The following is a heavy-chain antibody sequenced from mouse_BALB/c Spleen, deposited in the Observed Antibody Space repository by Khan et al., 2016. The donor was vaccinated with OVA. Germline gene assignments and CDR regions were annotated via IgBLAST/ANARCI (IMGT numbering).Heavy chain of an antibody. Sequence: EVQLQQSGPELVKPGASVKISCKASGYSFTGYFMNWVMQSHGKSLEWIGRINPHIGETLYNQKFKGKATLTVDESSRTVHMELRCRASEDYAVYYCARKNGSDFDYWGQGTTLTVSS. CDR3: ARKNGSDFDY. V-gene: IGHV1-20*02. CDR1: GYSFTGYF. J-gene: IGHJ2*01. CDR2: INPHIGET. D-gene: IGHD1-1*01.